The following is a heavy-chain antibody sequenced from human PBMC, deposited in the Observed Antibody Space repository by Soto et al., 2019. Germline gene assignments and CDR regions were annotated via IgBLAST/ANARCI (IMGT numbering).Heavy chain of an antibody. D-gene: IGHD2-2*02. CDR3: ARGPPGYCSSTSCYMGYYFDY. Sequence: SDTLSLTCTVPGGSISSYYWRWIRQPAGPGLEWIGYIYYSGSTNYTPSLKSRVTISVDTSKNQFSLKLSSVTAADTAVYYCARGPPGYCSSTSCYMGYYFDYWGQGTLVTVS. CDR2: IYYSGST. CDR1: GGSISSYY. J-gene: IGHJ4*02. V-gene: IGHV4-59*07.